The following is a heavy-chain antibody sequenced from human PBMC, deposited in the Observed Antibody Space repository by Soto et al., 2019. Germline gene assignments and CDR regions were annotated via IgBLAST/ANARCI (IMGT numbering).Heavy chain of an antibody. V-gene: IGHV3-30-3*01. J-gene: IGHJ6*02. Sequence: PGGSLRLSCAASGFTFSSYAMHWVRQAPGKGLEWVAVISYDGSNKYYADSVKGRFTISRDNSKNTLYLQMNSLRAEDTAVYYCARDFYSSYGMDVWGQGTTVTVS. CDR1: GFTFSSYA. D-gene: IGHD2-15*01. CDR2: ISYDGSNK. CDR3: ARDFYSSYGMDV.